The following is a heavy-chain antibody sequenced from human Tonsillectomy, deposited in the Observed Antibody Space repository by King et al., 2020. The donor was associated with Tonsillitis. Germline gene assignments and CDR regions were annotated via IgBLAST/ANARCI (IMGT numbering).Heavy chain of an antibody. CDR1: GFTFSSYA. CDR3: ARGSSRMEWLLINYYGVDV. Sequence: VQLVESGGGVVQPGRSLRLSCAASGFTFSSYAMHWVRQAPGKGLEWVAVISYDGSNKYYADSVKGRFTISRDNSKNTLYLQMNSLRAEDTAVYYCARGSSRMEWLLINYYGVDVWGQGTTVTVSS. CDR2: ISYDGSNK. D-gene: IGHD3-3*01. V-gene: IGHV3-30-3*01. J-gene: IGHJ6*02.